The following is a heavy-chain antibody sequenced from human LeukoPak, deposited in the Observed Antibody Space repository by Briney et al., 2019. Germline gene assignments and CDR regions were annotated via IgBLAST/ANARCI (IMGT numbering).Heavy chain of an antibody. CDR1: GYTFTSYG. CDR2: ISAYNGNT. D-gene: IGHD2-15*01. Sequence: ASVKVSCKASGYTFTSYGISWVRQAPGQGLEWMGWISAYNGNTNYAQKFQGRVTMTTDTSTSTAYMELRSLRSDDTAVYYCAGEGKLPKGGYYYSYGMDVWGQGTTVTVSS. J-gene: IGHJ6*02. V-gene: IGHV1-18*01. CDR3: AGEGKLPKGGYYYSYGMDV.